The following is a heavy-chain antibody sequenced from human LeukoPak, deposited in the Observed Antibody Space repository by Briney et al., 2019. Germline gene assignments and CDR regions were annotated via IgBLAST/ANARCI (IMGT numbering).Heavy chain of an antibody. D-gene: IGHD4-17*01. Sequence: PSETLSLTCTVSGGSISSYYWSWIRQPPGKGLEWIGYIYYSGSTNYNPSLKSRVTISVDTSKNQFSLKLSSVTAADTAVYYCARDRSSVYGDYGDFDYWGQGTLVTVSS. CDR1: GGSISSYY. V-gene: IGHV4-59*01. CDR2: IYYSGST. J-gene: IGHJ4*02. CDR3: ARDRSSVYGDYGDFDY.